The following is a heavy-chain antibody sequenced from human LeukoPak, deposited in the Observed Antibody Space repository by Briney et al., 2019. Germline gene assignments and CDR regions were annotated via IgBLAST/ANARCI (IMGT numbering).Heavy chain of an antibody. CDR2: INPNSGGT. V-gene: IGHV1-2*02. Sequence: ASVKVSCKASGYTFTGYYMHWVRQAPGQGLEWMGWINPNSGGTNYAQKFQGRVTMTRDTSISTAYMELSRLRSDDTAVYYCARGLLGYYDILTGYYSPDYISHDYWGQGTLVTVSS. D-gene: IGHD3-9*01. J-gene: IGHJ4*02. CDR3: ARGLLGYYDILTGYYSPDYISHDY. CDR1: GYTFTGYY.